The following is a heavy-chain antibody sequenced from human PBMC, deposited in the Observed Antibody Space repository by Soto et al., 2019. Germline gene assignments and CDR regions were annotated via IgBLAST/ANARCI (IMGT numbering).Heavy chain of an antibody. CDR3: AKDQSTIFGVVITIPIPSFDY. J-gene: IGHJ4*02. V-gene: IGHV3-23*01. CDR2: ISGSGGST. Sequence: GGSLRLSCAASGFTFSSYAMSWVRQAPGKGLEWVSAISGSGGSTYYADSVKGRFTISRDNSKNTLYLQMNSLRAEDTAVYYCAKDQSTIFGVVITIPIPSFDYWGQGTLVTVSS. D-gene: IGHD3-3*01. CDR1: GFTFSSYA.